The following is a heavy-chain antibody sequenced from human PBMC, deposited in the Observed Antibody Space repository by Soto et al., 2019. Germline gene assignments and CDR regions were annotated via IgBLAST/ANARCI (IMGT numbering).Heavy chain of an antibody. D-gene: IGHD3-3*01. Sequence: TMSLTCTVSGGSINSGDYYWSWIRQHPGKGLEWIGYIYYSGSTYYNPSLKSRVTISVDTSKNQFSLKLSSVTAADMAVYYCARWWSGSRQGFDPWGQGTLVTVS. CDR3: ARWWSGSRQGFDP. J-gene: IGHJ5*02. CDR2: IYYSGST. CDR1: GGSINSGDYY. V-gene: IGHV4-31*03.